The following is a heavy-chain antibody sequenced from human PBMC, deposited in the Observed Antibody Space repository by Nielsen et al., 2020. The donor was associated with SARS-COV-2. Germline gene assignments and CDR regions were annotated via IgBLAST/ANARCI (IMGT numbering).Heavy chain of an antibody. CDR2: ITPGDGIT. CDR1: GYTLVSYD. Sequence: ASVKVSCKASGYTLVSYDLHWVRQAPGQGLEWMGVITPGDGITTYAHNFQDRVTVTRDTSTNTVYMELSSLRSEDTAVYYCARVSQGVVVPAAMLPYYGMDVWGQGTTVTVSS. D-gene: IGHD2-2*01. J-gene: IGHJ6*02. CDR3: ARVSQGVVVPAAMLPYYGMDV. V-gene: IGHV1-46*01.